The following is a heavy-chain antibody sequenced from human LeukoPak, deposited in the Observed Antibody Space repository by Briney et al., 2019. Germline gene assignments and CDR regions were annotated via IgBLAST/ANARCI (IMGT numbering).Heavy chain of an antibody. J-gene: IGHJ4*02. D-gene: IGHD3-10*01. CDR1: GYTFIDYY. V-gene: IGHV1-2*02. CDR3: AIAITWPHYYFDF. Sequence: GASVKVSCKASGYTFIDYYLHWVRQAPGQGLEWMGWINPNSGRTHYAQKFQGRVALTRNTSISTASMELSRLISDDTGVYYCAIAITWPHYYFDFWGQGALVTVSS. CDR2: INPNSGRT.